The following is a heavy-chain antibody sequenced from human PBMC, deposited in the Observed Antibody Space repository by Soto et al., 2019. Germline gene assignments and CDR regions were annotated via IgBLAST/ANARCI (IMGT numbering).Heavy chain of an antibody. D-gene: IGHD3-22*01. Sequence: SETLSLTCTVSGGSISSGDYYWSWIRQPPGKGLEWIGYIYYSGSTYYNPSLKSRVTISVDTSKNQFSLKLSSVTAADTAVYYCARFYYYDSRQYWFDPWGQGTLVTVSS. CDR3: ARFYYYDSRQYWFDP. V-gene: IGHV4-30-4*01. CDR2: IYYSGST. J-gene: IGHJ5*02. CDR1: GGSISSGDYY.